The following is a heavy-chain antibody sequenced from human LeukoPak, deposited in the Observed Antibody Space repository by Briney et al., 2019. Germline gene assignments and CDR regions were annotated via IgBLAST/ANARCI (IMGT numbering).Heavy chain of an antibody. V-gene: IGHV1-18*01. CDR2: SNNYNAGP. Sequence: VASVKVSFSSSGSSISDYVMIWDRHAPGQGLEWLGRSNNYNAGPKYVEKFQDRLTMTTDTSANTAYMELRNLRSDDAAIYFCARAMRGIAGAYDYWGQGTLVSVSS. J-gene: IGHJ4*02. CDR1: GSSISDYV. D-gene: IGHD6-13*01. CDR3: ARAMRGIAGAYDY.